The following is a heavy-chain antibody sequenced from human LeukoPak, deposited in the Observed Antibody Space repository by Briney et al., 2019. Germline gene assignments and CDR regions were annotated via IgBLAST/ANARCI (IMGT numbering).Heavy chain of an antibody. D-gene: IGHD6-19*01. V-gene: IGHV3-30*02. CDR2: IRYDGSNK. Sequence: GASVTVSCKASGYTFTGYYMHWVRQAPGKGLEWVAFIRYDGSNKYYADSVKGRFTISRDNSKNTLYLQMNSLRAEDTAVYYCAKTQWLVRGPFDYWGQGTLVTVSS. CDR1: GYTFTGYY. CDR3: AKTQWLVRGPFDY. J-gene: IGHJ4*02.